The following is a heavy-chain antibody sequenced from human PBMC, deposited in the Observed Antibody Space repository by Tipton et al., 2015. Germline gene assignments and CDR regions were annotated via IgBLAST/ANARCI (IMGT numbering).Heavy chain of an antibody. Sequence: TLSLTCAVSGGSISSSDWWSWIRQPPGKGLEWIGYIFSSGSTYYNPSLKSRVSISVDTSKNQFSLKLTSVTAADTAVYYCARDPGTLEYSFHSWGQGTLVTVSS. CDR3: ARDPGTLEYSFHS. CDR2: IFSSGST. CDR1: GGSISSSDW. V-gene: IGHV4-30-4*01. D-gene: IGHD3-10*01. J-gene: IGHJ4*02.